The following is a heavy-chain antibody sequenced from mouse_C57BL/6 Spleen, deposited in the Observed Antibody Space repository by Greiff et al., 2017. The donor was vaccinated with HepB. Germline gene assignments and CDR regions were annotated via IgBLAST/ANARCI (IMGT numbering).Heavy chain of an antibody. J-gene: IGHJ3*01. CDR1: GYTFTDYN. CDR2: INPNNGGT. CDR3: ARDGFGYYGSSLFAY. D-gene: IGHD1-1*01. Sequence: EVQLQQSGPELVKPGASVKMSCKASGYTFTDYNMHWVKQSHGKSLEWIGYINPNNGGTSYNQKFKGKATLTVNKSSSTAYMELRSLTSEDSAVYYCARDGFGYYGSSLFAYWGQGTLVTVSA. V-gene: IGHV1-22*01.